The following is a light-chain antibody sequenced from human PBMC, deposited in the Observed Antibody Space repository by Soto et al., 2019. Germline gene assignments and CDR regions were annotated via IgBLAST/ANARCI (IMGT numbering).Light chain of an antibody. CDR1: QSVINNY. CDR3: QQYGSSPTWT. CDR2: GAS. Sequence: ESVLTQSPGTLSLSPGERATLSCRASQSVINNYLAWYQQKPGQAPRLLIYGASTRATGIPDRFSGSGSGTDFTRSSSRLEPEDSAVYYCQQYGSSPTWTFGQGTKVDTK. V-gene: IGKV3-20*01. J-gene: IGKJ1*01.